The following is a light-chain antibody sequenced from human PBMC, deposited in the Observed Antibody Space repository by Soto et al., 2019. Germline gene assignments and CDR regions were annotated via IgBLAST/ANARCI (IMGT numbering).Light chain of an antibody. CDR2: TDN. J-gene: IGLJ1*01. CDR1: SSNIGINT. V-gene: IGLV1-44*01. Sequence: QSVLTQPPSASGTPGQRVTIFCCGSSSNIGINTVNWYQQVPGTAPKLLIYTDNQRPSGVPDRFSGSKSGTSASLAISGLQSEDEADYYCAAWDDSLNGLYVFGTGTKVTVL. CDR3: AAWDDSLNGLYV.